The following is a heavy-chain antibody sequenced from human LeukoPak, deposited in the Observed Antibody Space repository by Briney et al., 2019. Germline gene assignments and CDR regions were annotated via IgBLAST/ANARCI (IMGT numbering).Heavy chain of an antibody. CDR3: ARDERLYRGPFDY. CDR2: ISSSSSYI. J-gene: IGHJ4*02. CDR1: GFTFSSYS. Sequence: PGGSLRLSCAASGFTFSSYSMNWVRQAPGKGLEWVSSISSSSSYIYYADSVKGRFTISRDNAKNSLYLQMNSLRAEDTAVYYCARDERLYRGPFDYWGQGTLVTVSS. V-gene: IGHV3-21*01. D-gene: IGHD2-8*01.